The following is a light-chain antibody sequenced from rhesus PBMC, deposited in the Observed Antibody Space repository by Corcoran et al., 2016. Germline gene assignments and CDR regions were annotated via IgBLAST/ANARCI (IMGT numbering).Light chain of an antibody. CDR2: LVS. CDR3: MQVIQLPRT. V-gene: IGKV2-91*01. J-gene: IGKJ1*01. Sequence: DIVMTQTPLSLPVTPGEPASISCRSSQSLLLSNGNTYLYWYLPKPGQSPQLLVYLVSNRASGVPDRVRGRWSGTDFTLKISRVEAEDVGVYYCMQVIQLPRTFGQGTKVEIK. CDR1: QSLLLSNGNTY.